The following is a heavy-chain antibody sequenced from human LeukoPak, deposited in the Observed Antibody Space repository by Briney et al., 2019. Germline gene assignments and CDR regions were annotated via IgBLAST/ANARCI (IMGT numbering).Heavy chain of an antibody. V-gene: IGHV4-59*12. J-gene: IGHJ4*02. D-gene: IGHD6-19*01. CDR2: IYYSGST. CDR3: ARDRILGYSSGWYVDY. CDR1: GGSMSSYH. Sequence: SETLSLTCSVSGGSMSSYHWSWIRQPPGKGLEWIGYIYYSGSTIYNPSLRSRVTMSLDTSKNQFSLKLSSVTAADTAVYYCARDRILGYSSGWYVDYWGQGTLVTVSS.